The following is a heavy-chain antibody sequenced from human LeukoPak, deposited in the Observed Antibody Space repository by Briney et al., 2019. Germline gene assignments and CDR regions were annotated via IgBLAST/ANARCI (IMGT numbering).Heavy chain of an antibody. CDR3: ARESSSWYVGAFDI. CDR1: VFTFSSDL. V-gene: IGHV3-7*01. D-gene: IGHD6-13*01. Sequence: GGSLRLSCAASVFTFSSDLMSWVRQAPGKGLEWVANIKQDGSEKYYVDSVKGRFTISRDNAKNSLYLQMNSLRAEDTAVYYCARESSSWYVGAFDIWGQGTMVTVSS. CDR2: IKQDGSEK. J-gene: IGHJ3*02.